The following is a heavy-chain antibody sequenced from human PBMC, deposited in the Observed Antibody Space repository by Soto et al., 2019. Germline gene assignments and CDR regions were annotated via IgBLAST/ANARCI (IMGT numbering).Heavy chain of an antibody. V-gene: IGHV4-59*01. D-gene: IGHD3-9*01. CDR3: ARVAYFDYYYGMDV. J-gene: IGHJ6*02. Sequence: SETLSLTCTVSGGSISSYYWSWIRQPPGKGLEWIGYIYYSGSTNYNPSLKSRVTISVDTSKNQFSLKLSSVTAADTAVYYCARVAYFDYYYGMDVWGQGTTVTVSS. CDR2: IYYSGST. CDR1: GGSISSYY.